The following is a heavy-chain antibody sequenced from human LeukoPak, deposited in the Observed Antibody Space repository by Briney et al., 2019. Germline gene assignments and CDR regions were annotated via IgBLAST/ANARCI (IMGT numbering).Heavy chain of an antibody. J-gene: IGHJ4*02. D-gene: IGHD2-15*01. CDR1: GFTFSTYA. CDR2: ISYDGIKK. Sequence: GGSLRLSCAASGFTFSTYAIHWVRQAPGKGLDWVAVISYDGIKKYYADSAKGRFSISRGNAKNSLYLQMNSLRAEDTALYYCAKVRLGYCSGGSCDGYYFDYWGQGTLVTVSS. V-gene: IGHV3-30*04. CDR3: AKVRLGYCSGGSCDGYYFDY.